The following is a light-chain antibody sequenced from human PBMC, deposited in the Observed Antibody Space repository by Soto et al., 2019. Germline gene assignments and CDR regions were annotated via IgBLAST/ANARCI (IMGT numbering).Light chain of an antibody. CDR1: QSVSSSY. V-gene: IGKV3-20*01. CDR3: QQYGSSPGT. J-gene: IGKJ1*01. CDR2: GAS. Sequence: EIVLTQSPGTLSLSPGERATLACRASQSVSSSYLDWYQQKPGQAPRLLIYGASSRATGIPDRFSGSGSGTDFTVTISRLETEDFAVYYCQQYGSSPGTFGQGTKVDIK.